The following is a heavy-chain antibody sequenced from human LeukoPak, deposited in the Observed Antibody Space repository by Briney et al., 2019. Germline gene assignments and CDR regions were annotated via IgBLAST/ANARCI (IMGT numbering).Heavy chain of an antibody. V-gene: IGHV4-30-2*01. J-gene: IGHJ4*02. CDR1: GGSISSSDHS. Sequence: SETLSLTCAVSGGSISSSDHSWSWIRQPPGKGLEWIGYIYHSGSTYYTPSLKSRVTISVDRSKNQFSLKLSSMTAADTAVYYCASFDYSSSLSFDYWGQGTLVTVSS. D-gene: IGHD6-6*01. CDR3: ASFDYSSSLSFDY. CDR2: IYHSGST.